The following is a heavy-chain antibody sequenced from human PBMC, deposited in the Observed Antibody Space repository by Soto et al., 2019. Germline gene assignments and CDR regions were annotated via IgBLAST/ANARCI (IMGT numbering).Heavy chain of an antibody. CDR2: ISGSGGST. J-gene: IGHJ4*02. V-gene: IGHV3-23*01. CDR1: GFTFSSYA. CDR3: AKVRVLLWFGELPYFDY. D-gene: IGHD3-10*01. Sequence: QPGGSLRLSCAASGFTFSSYAMSWVRQAPGKGLEWVSAISGSGGSTYYADSVKGRFTISRDNSKNTLYLQMNSLRAEDTAVYYCAKVRVLLWFGELPYFDYWGQGTLVTVSS.